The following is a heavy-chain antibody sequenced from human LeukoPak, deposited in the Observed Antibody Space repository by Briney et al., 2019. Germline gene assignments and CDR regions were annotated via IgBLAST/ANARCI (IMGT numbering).Heavy chain of an antibody. D-gene: IGHD6-13*01. V-gene: IGHV4-59*08. CDR1: GGSISSYY. J-gene: IGHJ6*02. CDR2: IYYSGST. Sequence: NPSETLSLTCTVSGGSISSYYWSWIRQPPGKGPEWIGYIYYSGSTNYNPSLKSRVTISVDTSKNQFSLKLSSVTAADTAVYYCARQERYSSRLYYYGMDVWGQGTTVTVSS. CDR3: ARQERYSSRLYYYGMDV.